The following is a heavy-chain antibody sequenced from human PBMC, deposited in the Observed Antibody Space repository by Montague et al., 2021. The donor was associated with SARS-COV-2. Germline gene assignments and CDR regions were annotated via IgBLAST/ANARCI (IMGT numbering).Heavy chain of an antibody. J-gene: IGHJ4*02. D-gene: IGHD3-3*01. Sequence: SETLSLTCTVSGGSISSSSYYWGWIRQPPGKGLEWIGSIYYSGSTYYNPSLKSRVTISVDTSKNQFSLKLSSVIAADTAVYYCARQMGQSSIFGVVIQYYFDYWGQGTLVTVSS. CDR2: IYYSGST. CDR1: GGSISSSSYY. CDR3: ARQMGQSSIFGVVIQYYFDY. V-gene: IGHV4-39*01.